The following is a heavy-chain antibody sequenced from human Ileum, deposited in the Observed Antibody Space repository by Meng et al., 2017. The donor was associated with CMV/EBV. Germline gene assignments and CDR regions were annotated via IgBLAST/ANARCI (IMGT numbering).Heavy chain of an antibody. CDR1: GFTFSNYE. CDR3: ARDSGDRSVVTLEDSAFDI. Sequence: GESLKISCVASGFTFSNYEMNWVRQAPGKGLEWLSYINSRGTTTVYADSVKGRFTISRDNAQNSLYLQMDSLRADDTAAYYCARDSGDRSVVTLEDSAFDIWGQGAMVTVSS. CDR2: INSRGTTT. J-gene: IGHJ3*02. V-gene: IGHV3-48*03. D-gene: IGHD4-23*01.